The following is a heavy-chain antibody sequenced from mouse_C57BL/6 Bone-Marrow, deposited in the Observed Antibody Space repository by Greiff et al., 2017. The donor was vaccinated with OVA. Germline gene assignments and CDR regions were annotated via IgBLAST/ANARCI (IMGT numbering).Heavy chain of an antibody. CDR1: GFTFSSYA. J-gene: IGHJ3*01. CDR2: ISDGGSYT. Sequence: EVKLVESGGGLVKPGGSLKLSCAASGFTFSSYAMSWVRQTPEKRLEWVATISDGGSYTYYPDNVKGRFTISRDNAKNNLYLQMSHLKSEDTAMYYCARDSLTLFPYWGQGTLVTVSA. V-gene: IGHV5-4*01. CDR3: ARDSLTLFPY.